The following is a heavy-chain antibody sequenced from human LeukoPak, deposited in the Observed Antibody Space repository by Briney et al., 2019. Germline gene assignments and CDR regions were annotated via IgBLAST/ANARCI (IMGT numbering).Heavy chain of an antibody. CDR1: GYTFTGYY. CDR2: INPNSGGT. Sequence: ASVKVSCKASGYTFTGYYMHWVRQAPGQGLEWMGWINPNSGGTNYAQKFQGRVTMTRDTSISTAHMELSRLRSDDTAVYYCARGLDSSGYYLDYWGQGTLVTVSS. V-gene: IGHV1-2*02. D-gene: IGHD3-22*01. J-gene: IGHJ4*02. CDR3: ARGLDSSGYYLDY.